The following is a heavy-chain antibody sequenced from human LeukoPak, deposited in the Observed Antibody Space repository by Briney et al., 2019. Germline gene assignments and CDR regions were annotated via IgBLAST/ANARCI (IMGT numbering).Heavy chain of an antibody. V-gene: IGHV4-39*01. CDR2: INYSGST. J-gene: IGHJ6*03. CDR3: ARHVGRGTQIYYMDV. CDR1: GGSISNTFYY. D-gene: IGHD3-16*01. Sequence: SETLSLTCTVSGGSISNTFYYWGWIRQPPGKGLEWIGSINYSGSTYYNPSLKSRVTISVDTSKNQFSLKLTSVTAADTAVYYCARHVGRGTQIYYMDVWGKGTTVTVSS.